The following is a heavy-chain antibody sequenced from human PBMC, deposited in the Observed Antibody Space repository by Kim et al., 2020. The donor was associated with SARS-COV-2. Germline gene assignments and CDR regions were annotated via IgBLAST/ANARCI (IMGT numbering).Heavy chain of an antibody. Sequence: SETLSLTCTVSGGSISSGGYYWSWIRQHPGKGLEWIGYIYYSGSTYYNPSLKSRVTISVDTSKNQFSLKLSSVTAADTAVYYCARGTHAYLFDYWGQGTLVTVSS. V-gene: IGHV4-31*03. CDR1: GGSISSGGYY. CDR2: IYYSGST. CDR3: ARGTHAYLFDY. D-gene: IGHD2-2*01. J-gene: IGHJ4*02.